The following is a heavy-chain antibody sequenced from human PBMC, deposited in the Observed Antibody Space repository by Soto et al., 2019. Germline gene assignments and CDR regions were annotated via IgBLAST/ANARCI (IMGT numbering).Heavy chain of an antibody. V-gene: IGHV3-15*05. CDR2: IKSKAGGGTV. J-gene: IGHJ6*02. D-gene: IGHD4-17*01. CDR3: TKVYTVEHQVMGV. Sequence: PGGSLRLSCAASGFTFNYAWMTWVRQAPGKGLEWVGRIKSKAGGGTVDYAAPVKGRFTISRDDSKNTVYLQMNSLKAEDTALYYCTKVYTVEHQVMGVWGQGTTVTVSS. CDR1: GFTFNYAW.